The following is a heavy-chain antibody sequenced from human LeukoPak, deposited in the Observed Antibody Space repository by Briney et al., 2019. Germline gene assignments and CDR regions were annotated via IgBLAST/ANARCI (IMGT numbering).Heavy chain of an antibody. D-gene: IGHD2-2*01. CDR1: GGSFSGYY. CDR2: INHSGST. CDR3: ARGGYCSSTSCRILGPSNWFDP. Sequence: SETLSLTCAVYGGSFSGYYWSWVRQPPGKGLEWIGEINHSGSTNYNPSLKSRVTISVDTSKNQFSLKLSSVTAADTAVYYCARGGYCSSTSCRILGPSNWFDPWGQGTLVTVSS. V-gene: IGHV4-34*01. J-gene: IGHJ5*02.